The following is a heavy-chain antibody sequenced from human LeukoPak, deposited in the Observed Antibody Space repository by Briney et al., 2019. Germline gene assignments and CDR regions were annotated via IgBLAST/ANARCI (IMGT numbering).Heavy chain of an antibody. Sequence: ASVKVSCKASGYTFTGYYMHWVRQAPGQVLEWMGWINPNSGGTNYAQKFQGRVTMTRDTSISTAYMELSRLRSDDTAVYYCARAKWSGYYYDAFDIWGQGTMVTVSS. V-gene: IGHV1-2*02. D-gene: IGHD3-22*01. CDR2: INPNSGGT. CDR3: ARAKWSGYYYDAFDI. J-gene: IGHJ3*02. CDR1: GYTFTGYY.